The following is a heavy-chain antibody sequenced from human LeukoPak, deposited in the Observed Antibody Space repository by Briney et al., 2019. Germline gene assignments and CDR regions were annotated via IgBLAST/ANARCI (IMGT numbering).Heavy chain of an antibody. J-gene: IGHJ4*02. D-gene: IGHD4-11*01. CDR1: GFTVSSNY. V-gene: IGHV3-53*01. CDR3: ARAENSNHIFDY. Sequence: HSGGSLRLSCAASGFTVSSNYMSWVRQAPGKGLEWVSVIYSGGSTYYADSVKGRFTISGDNSKNTLYLQMNSLRAEDTAVYYCARAENSNHIFDYWGQGTLVTVSS. CDR2: IYSGGST.